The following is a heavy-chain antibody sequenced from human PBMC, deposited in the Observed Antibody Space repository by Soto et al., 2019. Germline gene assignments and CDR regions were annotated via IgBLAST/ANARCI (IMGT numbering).Heavy chain of an antibody. D-gene: IGHD3-3*01. Sequence: GSLRLSCAASGFTFSSYIFNWVSQAPGKGLEWVSSISSSSSYIYYADSVKGRLTISIDNAKNSLYLQLNSLRADVTAVYYCARDLSSFDFWSGYYYDRKPAFAFHYCGHGTLVTVSS. CDR1: GFTFSSYI. CDR3: ARDLSSFDFWSGYYYDRKPAFAFHY. V-gene: IGHV3-21*01. J-gene: IGHJ4*01. CDR2: ISSSSSYI.